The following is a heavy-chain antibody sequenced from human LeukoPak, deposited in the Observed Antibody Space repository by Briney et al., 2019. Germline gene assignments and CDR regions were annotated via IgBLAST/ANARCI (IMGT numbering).Heavy chain of an antibody. CDR3: AREMRGAFHI. CDR1: GGSISSFY. CDR2: ISTSGSA. V-gene: IGHV4-4*09. D-gene: IGHD3-10*01. Sequence: SETLSLTCTVSGGSISSFYWSWVRQPPGKGLEWIGHISTSGSANYNPSLKSRVTISLDTSKSQFSLKLSSVTAADTAVYYCAREMRGAFHIWGQGTMVTVSA. J-gene: IGHJ3*02.